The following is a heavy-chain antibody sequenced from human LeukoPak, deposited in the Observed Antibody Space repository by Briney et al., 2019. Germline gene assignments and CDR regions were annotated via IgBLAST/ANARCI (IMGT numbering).Heavy chain of an antibody. Sequence: GGSLRLSCAASGFTFSSYSMNWVRQAPGKGLEWVSSISSSSSYIYYADSVKGRFTISRDNAKNSLYLQMNSLRAEDTAVYYCAREHIVVVTATRGYYFDYWGQGTLVTVSS. J-gene: IGHJ4*02. V-gene: IGHV3-21*01. CDR2: ISSSSSYI. CDR1: GFTFSSYS. D-gene: IGHD2-21*02. CDR3: AREHIVVVTATRGYYFDY.